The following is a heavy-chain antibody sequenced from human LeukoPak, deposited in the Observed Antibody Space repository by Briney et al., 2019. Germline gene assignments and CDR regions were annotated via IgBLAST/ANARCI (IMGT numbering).Heavy chain of an antibody. Sequence: GGSLRLSCAASGFTFSGYSMNWVRQAPGKGLEWVSSISSSSSYIYYADSVKGRFTISRDNAKNSLYLQMNSLRAEDTAVYYCAGLGITMIGGVWGKGTTVTISS. J-gene: IGHJ6*04. CDR2: ISSSSSYI. CDR1: GFTFSGYS. CDR3: AGLGITMIGGV. V-gene: IGHV3-21*01. D-gene: IGHD3-10*02.